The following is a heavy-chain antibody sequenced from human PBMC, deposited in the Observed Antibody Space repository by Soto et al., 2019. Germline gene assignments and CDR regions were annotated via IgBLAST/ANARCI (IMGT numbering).Heavy chain of an antibody. V-gene: IGHV3-74*01. CDR1: GFTFSTYW. Sequence: EVHLVESGGGLVQPGGSLRLSCAASGFTFSTYWMHWVRQAPGKGLVWVSRINADGTTTTYADSVKGRFTISRDNAKNTLYLQMNSLRAEDTAVSFCATVATHSYNWVDPWGQGTLVTISS. CDR3: ATVATHSYNWVDP. J-gene: IGHJ5*02. D-gene: IGHD3-3*02. CDR2: INADGTTT.